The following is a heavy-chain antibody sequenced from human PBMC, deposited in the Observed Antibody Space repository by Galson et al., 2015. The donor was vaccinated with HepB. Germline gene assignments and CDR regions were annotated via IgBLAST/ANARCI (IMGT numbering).Heavy chain of an antibody. D-gene: IGHD7-27*01. V-gene: IGHV1-2*02. CDR1: GYTFTGYY. Sequence: SVKVSCKASGYTFTGYYMHWVRQAPGQGLEWMGWINPNSGGTNYAQKFQGRVTMTRDTSISTAYMELSRLRSDDTAVYYCARAFKGGDRDWGVGWRYFDLWGRGTLVTVSS. J-gene: IGHJ2*01. CDR3: ARAFKGGDRDWGVGWRYFDL. CDR2: INPNSGGT.